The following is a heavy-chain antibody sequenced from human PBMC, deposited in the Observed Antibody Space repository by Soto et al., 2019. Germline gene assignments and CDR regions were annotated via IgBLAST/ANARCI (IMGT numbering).Heavy chain of an antibody. Sequence: SDTLSLTCPFSCVSITSDGYYWSWIRQHPGKCLEWIGYIYYSGSTYYNPSLKSRVTISVDTSKNQFSLKLSSVTAADTAVYYCAASCVGCGGYNYYGMDVWGQGATVT. D-gene: IGHD5-12*01. V-gene: IGHV4-31*03. CDR1: CVSITSDGYY. CDR2: IYYSGST. J-gene: IGHJ6*02. CDR3: AASCVGCGGYNYYGMDV.